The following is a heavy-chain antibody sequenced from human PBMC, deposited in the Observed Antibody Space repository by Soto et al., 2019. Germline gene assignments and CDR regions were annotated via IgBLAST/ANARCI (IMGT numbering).Heavy chain of an antibody. Sequence: QVQLVQSGAEVKKPGASVKVSCKASGYTFTSYGISWVRQAPGQGLEWMGWISAYNGNTYYAQKLQSRVTMTTDTSTSTAYMELRSMRSDDTAVYYCARSPEYYDFWSGYLSYYGMDVWGQGTTVTVSS. J-gene: IGHJ6*02. D-gene: IGHD3-3*01. CDR3: ARSPEYYDFWSGYLSYYGMDV. CDR1: GYTFTSYG. CDR2: ISAYNGNT. V-gene: IGHV1-18*01.